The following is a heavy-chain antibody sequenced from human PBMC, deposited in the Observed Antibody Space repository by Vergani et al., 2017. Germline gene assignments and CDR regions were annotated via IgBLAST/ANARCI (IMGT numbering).Heavy chain of an antibody. CDR3: AREVGRSSSSPQWGYYYYYMDV. D-gene: IGHD6-6*01. Sequence: QVQLVESGGGLVKPGGSLRLSCAASGFTFSDYYMSWIRQAPGQGLEWVSYISSSGSTIDYADSVKGRVTISRDKAKNSLYLQMNSLRDEDTAVYYCAREVGRSSSSPQWGYYYYYMDVWGKGTTVTVSS. CDR2: ISSSGSTI. J-gene: IGHJ6*03. CDR1: GFTFSDYY. V-gene: IGHV3-11*01.